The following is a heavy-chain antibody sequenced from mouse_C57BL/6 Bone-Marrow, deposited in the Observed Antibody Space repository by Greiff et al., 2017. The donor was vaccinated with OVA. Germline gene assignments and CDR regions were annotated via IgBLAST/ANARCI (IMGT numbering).Heavy chain of an antibody. J-gene: IGHJ1*03. Sequence: VQLQQPGAELVKPGASVKMSCKASGYTFTSYWLTWVKQRPGQGLEWIGDIYPGSGSTNYNEKFKSKATLTVDTSSSTAYMQLSSLTSEDSAVYYCARSDDGYYIYWYFDVWGTGTTVTVSS. CDR1: GYTFTSYW. CDR3: ARSDDGYYIYWYFDV. CDR2: IYPGSGST. D-gene: IGHD2-3*01. V-gene: IGHV1-55*01.